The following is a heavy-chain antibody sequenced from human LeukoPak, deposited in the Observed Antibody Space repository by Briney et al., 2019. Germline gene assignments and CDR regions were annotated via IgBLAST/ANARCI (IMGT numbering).Heavy chain of an antibody. J-gene: IGHJ4*02. Sequence: PGGSLRLSCAASGFIFSTYWISWVRQAPGKGLEWVANIKQDGSEKYYVDSVKGRFTISRDDAKNSLYLQMNSLRAEDTAVYYCARSGITPLNYWGQGTLVTVSS. D-gene: IGHD1-14*01. CDR2: IKQDGSEK. CDR3: ARSGITPLNY. V-gene: IGHV3-7*01. CDR1: GFIFSTYW.